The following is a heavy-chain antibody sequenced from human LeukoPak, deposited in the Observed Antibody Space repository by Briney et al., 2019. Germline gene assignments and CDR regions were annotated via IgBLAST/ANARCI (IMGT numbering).Heavy chain of an antibody. CDR2: INPNSGAT. CDR3: ARLNGNHFDY. J-gene: IGHJ4*02. V-gene: IGHV1-2*02. D-gene: IGHD1-14*01. CDR1: GYTFTGYH. Sequence: ASVKVSCKSSGYTFTGYHMHWVRQAPGQGLEWMAWINPNSGATDYAQKFQGRVTMTRDTSTSTAYMELSRLRSDDTAVYYCARLNGNHFDYWGQGTLVTVSS.